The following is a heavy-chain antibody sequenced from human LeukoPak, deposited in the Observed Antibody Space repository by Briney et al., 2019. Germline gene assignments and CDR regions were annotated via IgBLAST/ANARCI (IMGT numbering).Heavy chain of an antibody. CDR1: GFTFSSYG. J-gene: IGHJ4*02. V-gene: IGHV3-30*18. D-gene: IGHD4-17*01. CDR3: AKDRGEDNHFDY. Sequence: GGSLRLSCAASGFTFSSYGMHWVRQAPGKGLEWVAVISYDGSNKYYADSVKGRFTISRDNSKNTLYLQMNSLRAEDTAVYYCAKDRGEDNHFDYWGQGTLVTVSS. CDR2: ISYDGSNK.